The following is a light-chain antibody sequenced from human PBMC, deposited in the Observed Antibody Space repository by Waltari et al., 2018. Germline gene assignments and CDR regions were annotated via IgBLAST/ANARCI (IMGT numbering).Light chain of an antibody. Sequence: ILLTQSPDTLTLSPGERATLSCWASQSVGNNLAWYQQKPGQAPRLLIYDASKRATGIPARFSGSGSGTDFTLTISSLEPEDFAVYYCQQRSISCTFGLGTRLEI. J-gene: IGKJ2*02. CDR2: DAS. V-gene: IGKV3-11*01. CDR1: QSVGNN. CDR3: QQRSISCT.